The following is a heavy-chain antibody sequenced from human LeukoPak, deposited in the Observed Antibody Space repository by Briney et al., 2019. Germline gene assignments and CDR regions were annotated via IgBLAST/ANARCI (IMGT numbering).Heavy chain of an antibody. V-gene: IGHV3-23*01. CDR1: GFSFSNFG. J-gene: IGHJ4*02. D-gene: IGHD3-3*01. CDR2: ITGRGSSA. Sequence: GGSLRLSCAASGFSFSNFGMNWVRQGLGKGLEWVSSITGRGSSAYYADSVKGRFTISRDNSKNTLYLQMNSLRAEDTAVYYCATPYYDFWSGYYRGEDYWGQGTLVTVSS. CDR3: ATPYYDFWSGYYRGEDY.